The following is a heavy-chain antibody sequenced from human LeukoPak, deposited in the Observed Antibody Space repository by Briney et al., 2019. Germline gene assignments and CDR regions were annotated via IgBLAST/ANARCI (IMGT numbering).Heavy chain of an antibody. CDR1: GFTFSSYG. V-gene: IGHV3-33*06. J-gene: IGHJ4*02. CDR2: AFFDGSKS. CDR3: AKDLGDTSSAPDY. D-gene: IGHD6-6*01. Sequence: GGSLRLSCSASGFTFSSYGMHWVRQAPGKGLEWVAVAFFDGSKSFYADSVKGRFTISRDNSKNTLYLQMNTLRAEDTAFYYCAKDLGDTSSAPDYWGQGTLVTVSS.